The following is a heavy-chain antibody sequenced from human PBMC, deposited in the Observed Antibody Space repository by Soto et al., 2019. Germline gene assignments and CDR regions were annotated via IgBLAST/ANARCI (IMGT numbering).Heavy chain of an antibody. J-gene: IGHJ5*02. CDR1: EDRFTSFC. D-gene: IGHD3-3*01. CDR2: IYPGDSDT. Sequence: PFEFMKVSSKVFEDRFTSFCIGLVRTMPGKGLEWMGIIYPGDSDTRYSPSFQGQVTISADKSISTAYLQWSSLKASDTAMYYCARQVYDFWSGYYGWFDPWGQGTLVTVSS. V-gene: IGHV5-51*01. CDR3: ARQVYDFWSGYYGWFDP.